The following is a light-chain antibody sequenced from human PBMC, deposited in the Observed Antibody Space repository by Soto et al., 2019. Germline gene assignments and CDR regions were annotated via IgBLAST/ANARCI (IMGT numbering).Light chain of an antibody. CDR2: GAS. CDR1: QSVSSK. V-gene: IGKV3-15*01. Sequence: EIVLTQSPGTLSVSPGERATLSCRASQSVSSKVAWYQQTPGQAPRLLFYGASTVATGIPARVSGGGSETEFTLSISSLQSADFAVYYCQQYTNWPWTFGQATQVEIK. J-gene: IGKJ1*01. CDR3: QQYTNWPWT.